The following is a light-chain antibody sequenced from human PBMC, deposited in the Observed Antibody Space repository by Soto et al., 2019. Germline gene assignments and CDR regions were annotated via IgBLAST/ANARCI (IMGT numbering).Light chain of an antibody. CDR2: AVT. CDR1: NSDVGAYDR. J-gene: IGLJ2*01. CDR3: TSYGGRDDTI. Sequence: QSALTQPPSASGSPGQSVTISCTGTNSDVGAYDRVSWYQQHPGKPPKLIIYAVTDRTSGVPDRFSGSKSGNTASLTVSGLQAEDEADYYCTSYGGRDDTIFGGGTKLTVL. V-gene: IGLV2-8*01.